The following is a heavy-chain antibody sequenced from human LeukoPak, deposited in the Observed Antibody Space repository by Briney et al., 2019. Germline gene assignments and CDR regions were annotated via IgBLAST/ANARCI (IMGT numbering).Heavy chain of an antibody. V-gene: IGHV3-30*03. Sequence: GGSLRLSCAASGFTFSSYGMHWVRQAPGKGLEWVAAISNDGNKKYYADSVKGRFTISRDNPKNTLFLQMNSLRAEDTAVYYCVSGSLQSGYNFDYWGQGALVTVSS. CDR3: VSGSLQSGYNFDY. CDR2: ISNDGNKK. D-gene: IGHD3-3*01. J-gene: IGHJ4*02. CDR1: GFTFSSYG.